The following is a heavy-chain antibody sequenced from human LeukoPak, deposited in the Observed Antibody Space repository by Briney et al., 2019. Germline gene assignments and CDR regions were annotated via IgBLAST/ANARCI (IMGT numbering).Heavy chain of an antibody. D-gene: IGHD3-22*01. J-gene: IGHJ4*02. CDR3: ARWATYYYDSSGYYPGGFDY. CDR1: GGSISSYY. Sequence: KPSETLSLTCTVSGGSISSYYWSWIRQPAGKGLEWIGRIYTSGSTNYNPSLKSRVTMSVDTSKNQFSLKLSSVTAADTAVYYCARWATYYYDSSGYYPGGFDYWGQGTLVTVSS. V-gene: IGHV4-4*07. CDR2: IYTSGST.